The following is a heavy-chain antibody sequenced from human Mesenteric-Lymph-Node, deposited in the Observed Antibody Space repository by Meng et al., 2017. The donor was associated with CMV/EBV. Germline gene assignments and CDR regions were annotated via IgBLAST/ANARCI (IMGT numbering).Heavy chain of an antibody. CDR3: AKDLVGSEQQLVLEEDAFSI. CDR1: GFTFSSYG. J-gene: IGHJ3*02. Sequence: GGSLRLSCAASGFTFSSYGMHWVRQAPGKGLEWVAVIWYDGSNKYYADSVKGRFTISRDNSKNTLYLQMNSLRAEATAVYYCAKDLVGSEQQLVLEEDAFSIWGQLT. D-gene: IGHD6-13*01. V-gene: IGHV3-33*06. CDR2: IWYDGSNK.